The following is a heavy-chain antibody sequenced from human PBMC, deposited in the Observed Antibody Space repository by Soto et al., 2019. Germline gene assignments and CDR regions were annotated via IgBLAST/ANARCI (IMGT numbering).Heavy chain of an antibody. V-gene: IGHV2-5*02. J-gene: IGHJ1*01. CDR3: ARRHRSNVKCFDN. CDR1: VFSFSAPAVV. Sequence: PMLVTPTQTLTLTVPFSVFSFSAPAVVVVCIRQPPGKALEWLAFIYWDDDKRYSPSLKTRLTITKDTSKNQVVLTMTNMDPEDTATYYCARRHRSNVKCFDNWGQGTLVTV. CDR2: IYWDDDK. D-gene: IGHD4-4*01.